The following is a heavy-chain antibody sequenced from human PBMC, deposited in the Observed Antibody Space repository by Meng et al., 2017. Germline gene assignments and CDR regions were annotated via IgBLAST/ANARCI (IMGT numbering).Heavy chain of an antibody. V-gene: IGHV1-69*01. CDR3: ARRLSSSWGPYFDY. J-gene: IGHJ4*02. CDR1: GYTFTGYY. Sequence: QVQLVQSGAEVKKPGASVKVSCKASGYTFTGYYMHWVRQAPGQGLEWMGGIIPIFGTANYAQKFQGRVTITADESTSTAYMELSSLRSEDTAVYYCARRLSSSWGPYFDYWGQGTLVTVSS. D-gene: IGHD6-13*01. CDR2: IIPIFGTA.